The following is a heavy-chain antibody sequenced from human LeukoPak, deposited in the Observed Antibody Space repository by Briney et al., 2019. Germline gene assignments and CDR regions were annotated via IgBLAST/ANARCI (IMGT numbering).Heavy chain of an antibody. J-gene: IGHJ5*02. CDR2: INHSGST. D-gene: IGHD3-3*01. Sequence: SETLSLTCAVYGGSFSGYYWSWIRQPPGKGLEWIGEINHSGSTNYNPSLKSRVTISEDTSKNQFSLKLSSVTAADTAVYYCARGPYHNFLSGLIMANWFDPWGQGTLVTVSS. CDR1: GGSFSGYY. CDR3: ARGPYHNFLSGLIMANWFDP. V-gene: IGHV4-34*01.